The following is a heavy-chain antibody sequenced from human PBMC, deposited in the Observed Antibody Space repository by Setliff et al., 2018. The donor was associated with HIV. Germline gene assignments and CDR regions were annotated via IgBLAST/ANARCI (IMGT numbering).Heavy chain of an antibody. J-gene: IGHJ6*03. V-gene: IGHV5-51*01. CDR2: IYPGDFDT. CDR1: GYSLTSYW. CDR3: VRLFKGGRHYYESSGYLSCMDV. D-gene: IGHD3-22*01. Sequence: PGESLKISCKGSGYSLTSYWIGWVRQMPGKGLECMGVIYPGDFDTRYSPSFQGQVTISADNSISTAYLQWSSLKASDTAIYYCVRLFKGGRHYYESSGYLSCMDVWGKGTTVTVSS.